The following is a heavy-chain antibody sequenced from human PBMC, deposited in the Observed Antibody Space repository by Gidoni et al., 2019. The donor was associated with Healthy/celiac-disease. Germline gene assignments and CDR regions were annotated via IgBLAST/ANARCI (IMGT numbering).Heavy chain of an antibody. CDR3: ARAYDFWSGYTDY. D-gene: IGHD3-3*01. J-gene: IGHJ4*02. CDR1: GFTFSSYG. V-gene: IGHV3-33*01. Sequence: VQLVESGGGVVQPGRSLRLSCATSGFTFSSYGMHWVRQAPGKGLEWVAVIWYDGSNKYYADSVKGRFTISRDNSKNTLYLQMNSLRAEDTAVYYCARAYDFWSGYTDYWGQGTLVTVSS. CDR2: IWYDGSNK.